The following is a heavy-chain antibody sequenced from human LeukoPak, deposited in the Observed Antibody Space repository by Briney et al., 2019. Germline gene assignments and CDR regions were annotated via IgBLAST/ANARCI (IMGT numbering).Heavy chain of an antibody. Sequence: ASQTLSLTCTVSGGSISSGNYYWSWIRQPAGKGLEWIGRIYTSGSTNYNPSLKSRVTISVDTSKNQFSLKLSSVTAADTAVYYCGRDSRGPDYWGQETLVTVSS. D-gene: IGHD3-22*01. V-gene: IGHV4-61*02. CDR3: GRDSRGPDY. CDR1: GGSISSGNYY. CDR2: IYTSGST. J-gene: IGHJ4*02.